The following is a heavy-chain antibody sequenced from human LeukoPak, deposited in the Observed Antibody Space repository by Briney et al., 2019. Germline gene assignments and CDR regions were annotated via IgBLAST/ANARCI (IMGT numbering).Heavy chain of an antibody. CDR2: IIPIFGTA. J-gene: IGHJ5*02. Sequence: GASVKVSCKASGGTFSSYAISWVRQAPGQGLEWMGGIIPIFGTANYAQKFQGRVTITADESTSTAYMELSSLRSEDTAVYYCARGGDTITFGGMARFDPWGQGTLVTVSS. CDR1: GGTFSSYA. CDR3: ARGGDTITFGGMARFDP. D-gene: IGHD3-16*01. V-gene: IGHV1-69*13.